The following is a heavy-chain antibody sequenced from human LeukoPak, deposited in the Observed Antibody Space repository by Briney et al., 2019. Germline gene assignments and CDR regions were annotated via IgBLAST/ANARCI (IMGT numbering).Heavy chain of an antibody. CDR3: ARWGAPGPVTMIVVVPPDNYMDV. V-gene: IGHV3-30*03. J-gene: IGHJ6*03. CDR1: GFTFSSYG. CDR2: ISYDGSNK. Sequence: GGSLRLSCAASGFTFSSYGMHWVHQAPGKGLEWVAVISYDGSNKYYADSVKGRFTISRDNSKNTLYLQMNSLRAEDTAVYYCARWGAPGPVTMIVVVPPDNYMDVWGKGTTVTVSS. D-gene: IGHD3-22*01.